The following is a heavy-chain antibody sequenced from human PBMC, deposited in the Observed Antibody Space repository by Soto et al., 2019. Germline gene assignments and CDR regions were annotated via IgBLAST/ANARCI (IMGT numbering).Heavy chain of an antibody. CDR2: IYYSGST. Sequence: NPSETLSLTCTVSGGSVSSGSYYWSWIRQPPGKGLEWIGYIYYSGSTNYNPSLRSRVTISVDTSKNQFSLKLSSVTAADTAVYYCARRRSGTIFGVVIMDSPNWFDPWGQGTLVTVSS. CDR3: ARRRSGTIFGVVIMDSPNWFDP. J-gene: IGHJ5*02. CDR1: GGSVSSGSYY. D-gene: IGHD3-3*01. V-gene: IGHV4-61*01.